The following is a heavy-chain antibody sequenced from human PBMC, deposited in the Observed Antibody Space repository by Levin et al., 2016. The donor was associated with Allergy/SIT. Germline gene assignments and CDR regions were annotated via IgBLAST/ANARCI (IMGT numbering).Heavy chain of an antibody. CDR2: INHSGST. CDR3: AFWSGYYNGFDY. CDR1: GGSFSGYY. J-gene: IGHJ4*02. Sequence: SETLSLTCAVYGGSFSGYYWSWIRQPPGKGLEWIGEINHSGSTNYNPSLKSRVTISVDTSKNQFSLKLSSVTAADTAVYYCAFWSGYYNGFDYWGQGTLVTVSS. V-gene: IGHV4-34*01. D-gene: IGHD3-3*01.